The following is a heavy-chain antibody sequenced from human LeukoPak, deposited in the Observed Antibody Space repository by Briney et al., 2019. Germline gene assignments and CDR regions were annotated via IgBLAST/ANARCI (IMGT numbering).Heavy chain of an antibody. CDR2: INPNSGGT. D-gene: IGHD2-15*01. Sequence: GASVKVSCKASGYTFTGYYMHWVRQAPGQGLEWMGWINPNSGGTNYAQKFQGRVTMTRDTSISTAYMELSRLRSDDTAVYYCVRVCQPWAIVVVVATQGDSAFDIWGQGTMVTVSS. CDR3: VRVCQPWAIVVVVATQGDSAFDI. V-gene: IGHV1-2*02. CDR1: GYTFTGYY. J-gene: IGHJ3*02.